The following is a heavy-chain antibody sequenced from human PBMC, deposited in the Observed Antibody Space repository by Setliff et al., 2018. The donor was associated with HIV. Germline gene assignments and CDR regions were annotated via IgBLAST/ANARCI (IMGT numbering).Heavy chain of an antibody. J-gene: IGHJ4*02. CDR3: AADNYNCNSFDS. Sequence: ASVKVSCKASGYTFTDYYIHWVRQAPGQGLEWMGWINPNSSDTNYARKFQGRVTMTRDTSISTAYLELSRLGSDDTAVYYCAADNYNCNSFDSWGQGSLVTVSS. CDR2: INPNSSDT. CDR1: GYTFTDYY. V-gene: IGHV1-2*02. D-gene: IGHD3-3*01.